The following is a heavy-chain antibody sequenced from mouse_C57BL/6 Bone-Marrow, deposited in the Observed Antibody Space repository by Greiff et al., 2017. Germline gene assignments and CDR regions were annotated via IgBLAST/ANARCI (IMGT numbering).Heavy chain of an antibody. J-gene: IGHJ3*01. Sequence: ESGPGLVKPSQSLSLTCPVTGYSITSGYYWHWIRQFPGNKLEWMGYISYDGSNNYNPSLKNRIPITRDTSKNQFFLKLNSVTTEDTATYYCARRDYYGRGFAYWGQGTLVTVSA. D-gene: IGHD1-1*01. V-gene: IGHV3-6*01. CDR2: ISYDGSN. CDR3: ARRDYYGRGFAY. CDR1: GYSITSGYY.